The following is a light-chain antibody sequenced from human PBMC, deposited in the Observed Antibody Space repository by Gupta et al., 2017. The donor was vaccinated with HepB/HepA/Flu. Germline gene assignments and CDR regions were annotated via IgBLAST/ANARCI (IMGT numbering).Light chain of an antibody. J-gene: IGKJ3*01. CDR3: IQVRHSPFT. CDR1: QSLMHSNGYDY. Sequence: DVVVTTSPLSLPVTSGEPASTSCRSSQSLMHSNGYDYLDWYVQRPGQPPQVLIYLGSNRASGVPYRFSGSVLGTNFTLKISRVEAEDVGVYYCIQVRHSPFTFGAGTKVDIK. V-gene: IGKV2-28*01. CDR2: LGS.